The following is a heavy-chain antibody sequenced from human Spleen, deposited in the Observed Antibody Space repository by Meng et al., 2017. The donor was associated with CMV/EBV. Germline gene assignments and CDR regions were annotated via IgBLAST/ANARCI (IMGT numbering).Heavy chain of an antibody. CDR2: VNSDGSST. CDR3: ARANDFWSAYYDGDY. D-gene: IGHD3-3*01. Sequence: GESLKISCAASGFTFTTYWMHWVRQAPGKGLVWVSRVNSDGSSTIYADSVKGRFTISRDNAKNTLYLQMNSLRVEDTAVYYCARANDFWSAYYDGDYWGQGTLVTVSS. CDR1: GFTFTTYW. V-gene: IGHV3-74*01. J-gene: IGHJ4*02.